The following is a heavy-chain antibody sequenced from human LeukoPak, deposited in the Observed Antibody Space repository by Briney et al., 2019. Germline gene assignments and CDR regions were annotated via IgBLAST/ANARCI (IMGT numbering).Heavy chain of an antibody. J-gene: IGHJ6*02. CDR1: GLTFANSG. Sequence: ASVKVSCKASGLTFANSGMQWVRQAPGQRLEWIGWIVVGSVDTNYAQKLQERVFITRDLSTSTAYLQLRSLRSADTAVYYCVADKYCSGDRCYFYYYDMDVWGQGTTVTVSS. CDR3: VADKYCSGDRCYFYYYDMDV. V-gene: IGHV1-58*02. D-gene: IGHD2-15*01. CDR2: IVVGSVDT.